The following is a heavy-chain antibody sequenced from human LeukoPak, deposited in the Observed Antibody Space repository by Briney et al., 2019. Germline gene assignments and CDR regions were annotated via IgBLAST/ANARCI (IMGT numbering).Heavy chain of an antibody. J-gene: IGHJ6*02. D-gene: IGHD6-13*01. Sequence: PSETLSLTCTVSGGSVNSGSYYWNWIRQPPGKGLEWIGYIYYSGSTNYNPSLKSRVTISVDTSKNQFSLKLSSVTAADTAVYYCARAIAPYGMDVWGQGTTVTVSS. V-gene: IGHV4-61*01. CDR1: GGSVNSGSYY. CDR3: ARAIAPYGMDV. CDR2: IYYSGST.